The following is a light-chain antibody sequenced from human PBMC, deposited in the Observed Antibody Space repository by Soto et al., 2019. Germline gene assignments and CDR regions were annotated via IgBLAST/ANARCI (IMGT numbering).Light chain of an antibody. V-gene: IGKV3-15*01. CDR3: KQYNNWPPWT. Sequence: EIVMTQSPATLSVSPGERATLSCRASQRVSRNLAWYQQKPGQAPRLLIYDASTRATGIPDRFSGSGSETEFTLTISSLQSEDYAIYYCKQYNNWPPWTSGQGTKVDIX. J-gene: IGKJ1*01. CDR2: DAS. CDR1: QRVSRN.